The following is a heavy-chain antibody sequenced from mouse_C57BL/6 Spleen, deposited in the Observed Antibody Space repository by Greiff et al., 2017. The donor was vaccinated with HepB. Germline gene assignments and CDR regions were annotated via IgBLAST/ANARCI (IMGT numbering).Heavy chain of an antibody. CDR2: ISDGGSYT. J-gene: IGHJ3*01. Sequence: EVHLVESGGGLVKPGGSLKLSCAASGFTFSSYAMSWVRQTPEKRLEWVATISDGGSYTYYPDNVKGRFTISRDNAKNNLYLQMSHLKSEDTAMYYCAREGLLPFAYWGQGTLVTVSA. CDR1: GFTFSSYA. V-gene: IGHV5-4*01. D-gene: IGHD2-3*01. CDR3: AREGLLPFAY.